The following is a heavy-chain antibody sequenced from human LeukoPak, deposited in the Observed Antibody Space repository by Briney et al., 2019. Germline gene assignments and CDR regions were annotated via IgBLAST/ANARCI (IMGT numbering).Heavy chain of an antibody. Sequence: SQTISLTCAIFGDSVSSNSGAWNWIRQSPSRGLEWLGRAYYRSQWYNDYAFSVKGRIAINADTSKNHFSLQLNSVTPEDTAVYYCAREEAGTYGFQYWGQGTLVTVSS. CDR1: GDSVSSNSGA. CDR3: AREEAGTYGFQY. J-gene: IGHJ4*02. CDR2: AYYRSQWYN. V-gene: IGHV6-1*01. D-gene: IGHD3-10*01.